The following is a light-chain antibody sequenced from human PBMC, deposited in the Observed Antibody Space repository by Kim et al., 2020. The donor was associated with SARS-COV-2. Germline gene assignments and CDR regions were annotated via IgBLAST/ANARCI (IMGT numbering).Light chain of an antibody. Sequence: SSELTQDPAVSVALGQTVRITCQGDSLRSYYATWYQQKPGQAPILVIYGKNNRPSGIPDRFSGSSSGNTASLTITGTQAGDEADYYCNSRPSNVNLVLGG. CDR1: SLRSYY. CDR2: GKN. V-gene: IGLV3-19*01. CDR3: NSRPSNVNLV. J-gene: IGLJ2*01.